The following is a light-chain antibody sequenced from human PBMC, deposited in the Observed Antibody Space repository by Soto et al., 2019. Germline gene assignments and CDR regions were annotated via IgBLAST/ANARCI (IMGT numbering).Light chain of an antibody. CDR1: SSDIGNYNL. J-gene: IGLJ1*01. CDR2: EVS. CDR3: YSYAGGSNLYV. V-gene: IGLV2-23*02. Sequence: QSVLTQPASVSGSPGQSITISCTGTSSDIGNYNLVSWYQQHPGKAPKLLIYEVSKRPSGVSDRFSGSKSGNTASLTISGLQPEDEADYYCYSYAGGSNLYVFGTGTKVTVL.